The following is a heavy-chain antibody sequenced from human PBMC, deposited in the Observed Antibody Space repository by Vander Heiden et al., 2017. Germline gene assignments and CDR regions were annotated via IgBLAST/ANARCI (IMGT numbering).Heavy chain of an antibody. J-gene: IGHJ1*01. V-gene: IGHV3-33*01. CDR2: IWYDGSNK. CDR3: AREDGSGRGYFQH. Sequence: QVQLVESGGGVVQPGRSLRLSCAASGFTFSSYGMHGVRQAPGKGLEWVAVIWYDGSNKYYADSVKGRFTISRDNSKNTLYLQMNSLRAEDTAVYYCAREDGSGRGYFQHWGQGTLVTVSS. D-gene: IGHD2-15*01. CDR1: GFTFSSYG.